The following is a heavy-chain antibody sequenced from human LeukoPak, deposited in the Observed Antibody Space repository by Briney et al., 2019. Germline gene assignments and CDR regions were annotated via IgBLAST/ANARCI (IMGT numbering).Heavy chain of an antibody. D-gene: IGHD1-1*01. Sequence: PSETPSPTCTVSGYSISSGYYWGWIRQPPGKGLEWFGYVYDSGTTNYNPSLKSRVTISVDTSKNQFSLKLSSVTAADTAVYYCARVSWSPGTSYYYMDVWGKGTTVTVSS. CDR1: GYSISSGYY. CDR3: ARVSWSPGTSYYYMDV. V-gene: IGHV4-38-2*02. J-gene: IGHJ6*03. CDR2: VYDSGTT.